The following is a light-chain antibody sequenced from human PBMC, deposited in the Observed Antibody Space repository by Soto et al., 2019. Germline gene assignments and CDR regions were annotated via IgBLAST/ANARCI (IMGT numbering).Light chain of an antibody. CDR3: SSYTSSSTPYV. V-gene: IGLV2-14*01. J-gene: IGLJ1*01. CDR2: DVS. CDR1: SSDVGGYNY. Sequence: QSALTQSASVSGSPGQSITISCTGTSSDVGGYNYVSWYQQHPGKAPKLMIYDVSNRPSGVSNRFSGSKSGNTGSLTISGLQAEDEADYYCSSYTSSSTPYVFGTGTKLTVL.